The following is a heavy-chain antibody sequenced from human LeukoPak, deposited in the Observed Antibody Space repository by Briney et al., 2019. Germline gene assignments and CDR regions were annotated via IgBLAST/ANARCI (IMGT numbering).Heavy chain of an antibody. Sequence: GGSLRLSCAASGFTFSSYGMHRVRQAPGKGLEWVAVIWYDGSNKYHADSVKGRFTISRDNSKNTLYLQMNSLRAEDTAVYYCARDRSGWSFDYWGQGTLVTVSS. CDR1: GFTFSSYG. CDR3: ARDRSGWSFDY. J-gene: IGHJ4*02. V-gene: IGHV3-33*01. D-gene: IGHD6-19*01. CDR2: IWYDGSNK.